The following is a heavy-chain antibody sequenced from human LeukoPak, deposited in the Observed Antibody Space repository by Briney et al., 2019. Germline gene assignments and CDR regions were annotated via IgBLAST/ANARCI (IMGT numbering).Heavy chain of an antibody. D-gene: IGHD3-22*01. CDR2: IYYSGST. J-gene: IGHJ4*02. Sequence: SETLSPTCTVSGGSISSYYWSWIRQPPGKGLEWIGYIYYSGSTNYNPSLKSRVTISVDTSKNQFSLKLSSVTAADTAVYYCAGSYYYDSSGYNSWGQGTLVTVSS. CDR1: GGSISSYY. CDR3: AGSYYYDSSGYNS. V-gene: IGHV4-59*01.